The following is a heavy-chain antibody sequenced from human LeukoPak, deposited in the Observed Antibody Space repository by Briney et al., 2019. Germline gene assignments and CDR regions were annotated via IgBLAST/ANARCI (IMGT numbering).Heavy chain of an antibody. CDR3: ARLDY. J-gene: IGHJ4*02. V-gene: IGHV3-23*01. Sequence: GGSLRLSCAGSGFTFSNYAMTWVRQAPGKGLEWDSSVSGSGRNTFYPDSVEGRFTISRDNSKNTVYLQMNSLRAEDTAVYYCARLDYWGQGTLVTVSS. CDR1: GFTFSNYA. CDR2: VSGSGRNT.